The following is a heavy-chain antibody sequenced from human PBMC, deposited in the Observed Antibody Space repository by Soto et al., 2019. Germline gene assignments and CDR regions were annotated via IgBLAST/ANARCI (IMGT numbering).Heavy chain of an antibody. Sequence: ASVKVSCKASGYIFTNHYIHWVRQAPGQELEWMEIINPSGGSTSYLQKFQGRITMTRDTSTSTVYMELSSLRSEDMSVYFCARADYYDSSGFYYDCWGQGSLVTVSS. V-gene: IGHV1-46*01. CDR3: ARADYYDSSGFYYDC. D-gene: IGHD3-22*01. CDR1: GYIFTNHY. CDR2: INPSGGST. J-gene: IGHJ4*02.